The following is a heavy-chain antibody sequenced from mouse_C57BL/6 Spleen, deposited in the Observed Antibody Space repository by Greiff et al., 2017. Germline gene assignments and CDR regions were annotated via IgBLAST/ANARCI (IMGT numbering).Heavy chain of an antibody. CDR3: ASYDYYYAMDD. D-gene: IGHD2-4*01. V-gene: IGHV5-16*01. J-gene: IGHJ4*01. CDR1: GFTFSDYY. CDR2: INYDGSST. Sequence: EVMLVESEGGLVQPGSSMKLSCTASGFTFSDYYMAWVRKVQEKGLEWVANINYDGSSTYSLDSLKSGFIISRENAKNILYLQLSSLKSEDTATYYCASYDYYYAMDDWGQGTSVTVSS.